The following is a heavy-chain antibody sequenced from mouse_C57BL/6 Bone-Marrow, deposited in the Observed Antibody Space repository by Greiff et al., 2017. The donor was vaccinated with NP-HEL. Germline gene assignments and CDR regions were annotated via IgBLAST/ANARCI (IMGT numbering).Heavy chain of an antibody. CDR3: ARSGFYYGSSFDY. CDR2: IDIGNGYT. V-gene: IGHV1-58*01. J-gene: IGHJ2*01. CDR1: GYTFTSYG. Sequence: EVHLVESGAELVRPGSSVKMSCKTSGYTFTSYGINWVKQRPGQGLEWIGYIDIGNGYTEYNEKFKGKATLTSDTSSSTAYMQLSSLTSDDSAIYFCARSGFYYGSSFDYWGQGTTLTVSS. D-gene: IGHD1-1*01.